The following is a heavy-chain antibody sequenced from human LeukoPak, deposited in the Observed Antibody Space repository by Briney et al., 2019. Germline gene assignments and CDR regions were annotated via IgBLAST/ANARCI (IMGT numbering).Heavy chain of an antibody. D-gene: IGHD4-11*01. J-gene: IGHJ4*02. CDR3: ARRTTVTIPFGY. CDR2: INHSGST. CDR1: GGSFSGYY. V-gene: IGHV4-34*01. Sequence: KPSETLSLTCAVYGGSFSGYYWSWIRKPPGKGLEWSGEINHSGSTNYNPSLKSRVTISVDKSKNQFSLRLSSVTAADTAVYYCARRTTVTIPFGYWGQGTLVTVSS.